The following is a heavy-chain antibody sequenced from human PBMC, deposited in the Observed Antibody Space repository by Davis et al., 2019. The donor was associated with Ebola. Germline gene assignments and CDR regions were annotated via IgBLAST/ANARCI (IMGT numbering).Heavy chain of an antibody. D-gene: IGHD3-3*01. CDR2: INPNSGGT. J-gene: IGHJ6*04. CDR3: ARGSRFLGDYYYGMDV. V-gene: IGHV1-2*02. Sequence: ASVKVSCKASGYTFTGYYMHWVRQAPGQGLEWMGWINPNSGGTNYAQKFQGRVTMTRDTSISTAYMELSRLRSDDTAVYYCARGSRFLGDYYYGMDVWGKGTTVTVSS. CDR1: GYTFTGYY.